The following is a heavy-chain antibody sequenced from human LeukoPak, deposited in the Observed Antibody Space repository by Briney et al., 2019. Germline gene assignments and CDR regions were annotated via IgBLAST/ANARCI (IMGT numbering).Heavy chain of an antibody. CDR1: GFTFSSYG. D-gene: IGHD6-19*01. Sequence: GGSLRLSCAASGFTFSSYGMHWVRQAPGKGLEWVAFIRYDGSNKYYADSVKGRFTISRDNSKNTLYLQMNSLRAEDTAVYYCAKARRQWLEGDYFDYWGQGTLVTVSS. CDR2: IRYDGSNK. V-gene: IGHV3-30*02. CDR3: AKARRQWLEGDYFDY. J-gene: IGHJ4*02.